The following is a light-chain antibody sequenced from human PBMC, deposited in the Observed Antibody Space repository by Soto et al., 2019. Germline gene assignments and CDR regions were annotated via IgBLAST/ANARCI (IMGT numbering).Light chain of an antibody. CDR2: DVS. Sequence: DIQMTQSPSTLSASVGDRVTITCRASQSVRNFLAWYQQKPGKAPKVVVYDVSNLESGVPSRFSGSGSGTESTLTISSLQPDDFATYYCQQYDDYWTFGPGTKVEVK. V-gene: IGKV1-5*01. CDR1: QSVRNF. J-gene: IGKJ1*01. CDR3: QQYDDYWT.